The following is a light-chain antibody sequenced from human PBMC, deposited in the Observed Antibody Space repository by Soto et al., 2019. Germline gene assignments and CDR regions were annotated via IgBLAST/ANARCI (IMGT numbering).Light chain of an antibody. CDR1: QSVTSSH. CDR2: DAS. CDR3: QQYGSSPLT. V-gene: IGKV3D-20*01. J-gene: IGKJ5*01. Sequence: EIVLTQSPATLSLSPGERATLSCGASQSVTSSHLAWYQQKPGLAPRLLIYDASSRATGIPDRFSGSGSGTDFTLTISRLEPEEFAVYYCQQYGSSPLTFGQGTRLEIK.